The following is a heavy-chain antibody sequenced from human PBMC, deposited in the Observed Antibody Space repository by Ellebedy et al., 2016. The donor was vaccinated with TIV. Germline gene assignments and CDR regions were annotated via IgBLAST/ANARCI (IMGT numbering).Heavy chain of an antibody. CDR1: GFTFSLNW. J-gene: IGHJ4*02. Sequence: GESLKISCAASGFTFSLNWMYWVRQAPGKGLEWVSTTISGSGDSTYYADSVKGRFTISRDNSKNTLYLQMNSLRAEDTAIYYCAKRGDNSPNHSNSLFDYWGQGTLVTVSS. V-gene: IGHV3-23*01. CDR3: AKRGDNSPNHSNSLFDY. D-gene: IGHD4-23*01. CDR2: ISGSGDST.